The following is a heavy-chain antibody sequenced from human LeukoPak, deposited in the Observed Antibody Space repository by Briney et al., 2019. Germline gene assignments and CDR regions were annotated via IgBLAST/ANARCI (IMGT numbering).Heavy chain of an antibody. CDR1: GYTLTELS. CDR3: ATDFYDSSLGRRDYYYYYGMDV. CDR2: FDPEDGET. J-gene: IGHJ6*02. Sequence: ASVKVSCKVSGYTLTELSMHWVRRAPGKGLEWMGGFDPEDGETIYAQKFQGRVTMTEDTSTDTAYMELSSLRSEDTAVYYCATDFYDSSLGRRDYYYYYGMDVWGQGTTVTVSS. V-gene: IGHV1-24*01. D-gene: IGHD3-22*01.